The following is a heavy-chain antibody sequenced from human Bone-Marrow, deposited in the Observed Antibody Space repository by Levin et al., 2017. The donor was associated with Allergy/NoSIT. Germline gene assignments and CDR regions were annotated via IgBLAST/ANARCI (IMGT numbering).Heavy chain of an antibody. CDR1: GFTFSSFH. CDR3: ARVDSSGYASGLTAGPLDV. CDR2: ISNDGSNK. J-gene: IGHJ3*01. V-gene: IGHV3-48*03. D-gene: IGHD3-22*01. Sequence: GESLKISCAASGFTFSSFHMTWVRQAPGKGLEWLSYISNDGSNKKYADSAKGRFTISRDNAKKSLFLQMNSLRDDDTAIYYCARVDSSGYASGLTAGPLDVWGQGTMVTVSS.